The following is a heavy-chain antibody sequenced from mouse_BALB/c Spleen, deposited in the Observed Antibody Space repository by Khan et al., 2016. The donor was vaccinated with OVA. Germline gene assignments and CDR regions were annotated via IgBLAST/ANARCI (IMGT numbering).Heavy chain of an antibody. CDR2: IWSDGTT. D-gene: IGHD2-10*01. Sequence: QVQLKESGPGLVAPSQSLSITCTISGFSLTNYGVHWVRQPPGKGLEWLVVIWSDGTTTYDSALKSRLTISKDNSKSQVFLKMDSLQTDDTAMYYCARQPYYHYYLMDCGGQGTAGTVSS. CDR3: ARQPYYHYYLMDC. CDR1: GFSLTNYG. V-gene: IGHV2-6-1*01. J-gene: IGHJ4*01.